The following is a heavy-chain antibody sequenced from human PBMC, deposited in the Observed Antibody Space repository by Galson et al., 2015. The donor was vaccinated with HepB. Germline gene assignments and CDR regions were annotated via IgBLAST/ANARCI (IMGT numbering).Heavy chain of an antibody. CDR3: ARTSQYCSSTSCYSLFDY. V-gene: IGHV1-18*01. CDR1: GFSFTTYG. CDR2: LSTSDHGT. Sequence: VKVSCKASGFSFTTYGFFWVRQAPGQGLEWMGWLSTSDHGTVYARTLQGRVTMTSDASTSTAYMELRSLRSDDTAVYYCARTSQYCSSTSCYSLFDYWGQGTLVTVSS. J-gene: IGHJ4*02. D-gene: IGHD2-2*01.